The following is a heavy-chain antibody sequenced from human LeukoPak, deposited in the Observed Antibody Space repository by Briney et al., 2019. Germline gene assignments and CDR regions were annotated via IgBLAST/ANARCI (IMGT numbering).Heavy chain of an antibody. CDR1: GYSFTSYW. V-gene: IGHV5-51*01. CDR3: ARLPGIVATIERYFDY. CDR2: IYPGDSDT. D-gene: IGHD5-12*01. Sequence: GESLKISCKGSGYSFTSYWIGWVRQMPGKGRKWMGIIYPGDSDTRYSPSFQGQVTISADKSISTAYLQWSSLKASDTAMYYCARLPGIVATIERYFDYWGQGTLVTVSS. J-gene: IGHJ4*02.